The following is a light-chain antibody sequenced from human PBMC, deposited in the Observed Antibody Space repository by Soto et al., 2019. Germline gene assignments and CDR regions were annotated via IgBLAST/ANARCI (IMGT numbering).Light chain of an antibody. J-gene: IGLJ2*01. CDR2: EVN. CDR3: AAWDDRLSGVV. V-gene: IGLV2-14*01. Sequence: QSVLTQPASVSGSPGQSITISCTGSSSDVGGYDYVSWYQQHPGKAPKLMIYEVNNRPSGVSNRFSGSKSGNTASLTISGLRSDDEADYYCAAWDDRLSGVVFGGGTKLIVL. CDR1: SSDVGGYDY.